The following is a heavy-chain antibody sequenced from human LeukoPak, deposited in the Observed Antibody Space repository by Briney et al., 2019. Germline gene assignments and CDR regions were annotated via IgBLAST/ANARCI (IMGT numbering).Heavy chain of an antibody. Sequence: SQTLSLTCAVSGGSISSGGYSWSWIRQPPGKGLEWIGYIYHSGSTYYNPPLKSRVTISVDRSKNQFSLKLSSVTAADTAVYYCARSAYYDSSGDFEFDYWGQGTLVTVSS. CDR1: GGSISSGGYS. D-gene: IGHD3-22*01. CDR3: ARSAYYDSSGDFEFDY. V-gene: IGHV4-30-2*01. J-gene: IGHJ4*02. CDR2: IYHSGST.